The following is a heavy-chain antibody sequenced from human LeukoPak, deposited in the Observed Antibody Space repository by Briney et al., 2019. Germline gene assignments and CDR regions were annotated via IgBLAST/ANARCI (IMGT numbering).Heavy chain of an antibody. Sequence: SETLSLTCTVSGGSISSSSYYWGWIRQPPGKGLEWIGSIYYSGSTYYNPSLKSRVTISVDTSKNQFSLKLSSVTAADTAVYYCASSGTSVPSDWYFDLWGRGTLVTVSS. CDR3: ASSGTSVPSDWYFDL. J-gene: IGHJ2*01. CDR2: IYYSGST. CDR1: GGSISSSSYY. D-gene: IGHD3-10*01. V-gene: IGHV4-39*07.